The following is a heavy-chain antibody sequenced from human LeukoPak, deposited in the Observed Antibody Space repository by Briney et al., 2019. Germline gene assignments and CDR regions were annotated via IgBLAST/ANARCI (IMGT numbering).Heavy chain of an antibody. CDR2: IIPIFGTA. CDR3: AGLGEHAGYYYGMDV. CDR1: GGTFSSYA. J-gene: IGHJ6*02. D-gene: IGHD2-21*01. V-gene: IGHV1-69*01. Sequence: SVKVSCKASGGTFSSYAVSWVRQAPGQGLEWMGGIIPIFGTANYAQKFQGRVTITADESTSTAYMELSSLRSEDTAVYYCAGLGEHAGYYYGMDVWGQGTTVTVSS.